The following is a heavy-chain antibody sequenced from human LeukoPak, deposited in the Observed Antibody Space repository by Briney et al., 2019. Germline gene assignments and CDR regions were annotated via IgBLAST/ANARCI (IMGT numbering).Heavy chain of an antibody. CDR2: FYTSGST. D-gene: IGHD2-2*01. Sequence: PSETLSLTCTVSGGSISSYHWSWIRQPAGKGLEWIGHFYTSGSTNYNPSLKSRVTMSVDTSRNQFSLKLTSVTAADTAVYYCATSSSTSPAVSRRLGYYYYGMDVWGQGTTVTVSS. J-gene: IGHJ6*02. CDR3: ATSSSTSPAVSRRLGYYYYGMDV. CDR1: GGSISSYH. V-gene: IGHV4-4*07.